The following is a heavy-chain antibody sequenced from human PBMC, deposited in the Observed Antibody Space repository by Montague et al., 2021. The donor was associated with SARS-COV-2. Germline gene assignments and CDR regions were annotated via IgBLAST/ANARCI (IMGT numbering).Heavy chain of an antibody. CDR2: IDWDXDK. D-gene: IGHD1-26*01. CDR3: ARIWGATRGDAFDI. CDR1: GFSLSTSGMC. Sequence: PALVKPTQTLTLPCTFSGFSLSTSGMCVSWIRQPPGKALEWLALIDWDXDKYYSTSLKTRLTISKDTSKNQVVLTMTNMDPVDTATYYCARIWGATRGDAFDIWGQGTMVTASS. J-gene: IGHJ3*02. V-gene: IGHV2-70*01.